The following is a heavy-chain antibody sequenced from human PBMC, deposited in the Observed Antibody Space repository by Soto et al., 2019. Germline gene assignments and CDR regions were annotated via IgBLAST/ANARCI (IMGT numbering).Heavy chain of an antibody. Sequence: GGSLRLSCAASGFTFSNAWMSWVRQVPGKGLEWVGRIKSKTHGGTTDYAAPVKGRFTISRDDSKNTLYLQMNSLKTEDTAVYYCTTDSRFLEWSSYYYGMDVWGPGTTVTAP. CDR2: IKSKTHGGTT. CDR3: TTDSRFLEWSSYYYGMDV. J-gene: IGHJ6*02. CDR1: GFTFSNAW. D-gene: IGHD3-3*01. V-gene: IGHV3-15*01.